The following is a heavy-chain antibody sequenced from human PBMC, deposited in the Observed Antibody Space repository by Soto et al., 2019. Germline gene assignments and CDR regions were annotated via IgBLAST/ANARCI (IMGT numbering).Heavy chain of an antibody. Sequence: QVQLVQSGAEVKKPGSSVKVSCKASGGTFSSYAISWVRQAPGQGLEWMGGIITIFGTANYAQKFQGRVTITADESTRTAYMELSSLRSEDTAVYYCARDFAVRGESGYGMDIWGEGTTVTVCS. J-gene: IGHJ6*04. D-gene: IGHD3-10*01. CDR2: IITIFGTA. CDR3: ARDFAVRGESGYGMDI. CDR1: GGTFSSYA. V-gene: IGHV1-69*01.